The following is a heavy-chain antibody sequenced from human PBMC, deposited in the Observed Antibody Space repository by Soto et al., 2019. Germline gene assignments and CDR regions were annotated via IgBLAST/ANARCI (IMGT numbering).Heavy chain of an antibody. CDR1: GDSVSSNSAA. CDR3: ARDGRMSVPNSLRFDN. V-gene: IGHV6-1*01. Sequence: SQTLSLTCAISGDSVSSNSAAWNWIRQSPSRGLEWLGRTYYRSKWYNDYAVSVKSRITINPDTSKNQFSLQLNSVTPEDTAVYYCARDGRMSVPNSLRFDNWAQGTLVTVSS. J-gene: IGHJ4*02. CDR2: TYYRSKWYN. D-gene: IGHD4-4*01.